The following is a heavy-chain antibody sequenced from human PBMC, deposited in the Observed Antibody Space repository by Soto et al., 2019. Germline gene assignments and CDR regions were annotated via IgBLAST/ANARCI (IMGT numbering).Heavy chain of an antibody. J-gene: IGHJ4*02. Sequence: EVQLVESGGGLVQPGGSLRLSCAASGFNFSSYDMHWVRQVPGKGLEWVSAIGTGHDTYYPGSVKGRFTLSRENAKNSLYLQRNSLRAGATAVYYCGREAAGTPFLIDYWGQGTLVAVSS. V-gene: IGHV3-13*01. CDR1: GFNFSSYD. D-gene: IGHD6-19*01. CDR2: IGTGHDT. CDR3: GREAAGTPFLIDY.